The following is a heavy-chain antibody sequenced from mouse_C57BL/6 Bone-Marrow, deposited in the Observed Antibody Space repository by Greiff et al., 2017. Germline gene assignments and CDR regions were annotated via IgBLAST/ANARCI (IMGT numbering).Heavy chain of an antibody. D-gene: IGHD2-4*01. CDR3: ARSYDYTDYTMDY. CDR2: MHPNGGSP. V-gene: IGHV1-64*01. Sequence: HVPLQPPGAELVKPGASVKLSCKASGYTFTNYWMHWVKQRPGQGLEWIGMMHPNGGSPDYNEKFKGEATLSVDKSSRTAYMELSSLTSEDSAVFYCARSYDYTDYTMDYWGQGTSVTVSS. CDR1: GYTFTNYW. J-gene: IGHJ4*01.